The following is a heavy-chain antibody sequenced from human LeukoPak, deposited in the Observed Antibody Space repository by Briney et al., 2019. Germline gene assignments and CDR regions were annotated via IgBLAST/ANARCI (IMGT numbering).Heavy chain of an antibody. CDR1: GGSISSGGYY. CDR3: AGDSRGGYCSSTSCYSSWFDP. D-gene: IGHD2-2*01. V-gene: IGHV4-31*03. J-gene: IGHJ5*02. CDR2: IYYSGST. Sequence: SQTLSLTCTVSGGSISSGGYYWSWIRQHPGKGLEWIGYIYYSGSTYYNPSLKSRVTISVDTSKNQFSLKLSSVTAADTAVYYCAGDSRGGYCSSTSCYSSWFDPWGQGTLVTVSS.